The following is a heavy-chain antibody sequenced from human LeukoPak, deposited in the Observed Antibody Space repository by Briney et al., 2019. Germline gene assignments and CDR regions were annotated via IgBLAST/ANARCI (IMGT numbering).Heavy chain of an antibody. J-gene: IGHJ4*02. D-gene: IGHD1-26*01. CDR2: IYHSGST. Sequence: SETLSLTCTVSGYSISSGYYWGWIRQPPGKGLEWIGSIYHSGSTYYNPSLKSRVTISVDTSKNQFSLKLSSVTAADTAVYYCARLAGATPFDYWGQGTLVTVSS. CDR1: GYSISSGYY. V-gene: IGHV4-38-2*02. CDR3: ARLAGATPFDY.